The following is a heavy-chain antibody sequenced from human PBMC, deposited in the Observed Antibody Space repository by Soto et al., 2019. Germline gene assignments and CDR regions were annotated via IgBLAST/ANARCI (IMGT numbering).Heavy chain of an antibody. D-gene: IGHD3-10*01. CDR3: ARFMVRGVIPLWYFDY. CDR1: GGSFSGYY. J-gene: IGHJ4*02. Sequence: PSETLSLTCAVYGGSFSGYYWSWIRQSPGKGLEWIGYIYYSGSTNYNPSLKSRVTISVDTSKNQFSLKLSSVTAADTAVYYCARFMVRGVIPLWYFDYWGQGTLVTVSS. CDR2: IYYSGST. V-gene: IGHV4-59*01.